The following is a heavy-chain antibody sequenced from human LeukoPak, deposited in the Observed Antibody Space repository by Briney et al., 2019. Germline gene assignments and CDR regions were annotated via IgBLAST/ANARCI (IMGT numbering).Heavy chain of an antibody. CDR3: ARVGRSSGWYGGFPLDY. D-gene: IGHD6-19*01. J-gene: IGHJ4*02. V-gene: IGHV4-59*01. CDR2: IYYSGST. Sequence: PSETLSLTCTVSGGSISSYYWSWIRQPPGKGLEWIGYIYYSGSTNYNPSLKSRVTISVDTSKNQFSLKLSSVTAADTAVYYCARVGRSSGWYGGFPLDYWGQGTLVTVSS. CDR1: GGSISSYY.